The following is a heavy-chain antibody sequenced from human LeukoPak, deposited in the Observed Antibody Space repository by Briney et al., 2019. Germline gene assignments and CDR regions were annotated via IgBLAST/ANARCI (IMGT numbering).Heavy chain of an antibody. V-gene: IGHV4-59*01. D-gene: IGHD3-22*01. CDR2: IYYSGNT. Sequence: PSETLSLTCSVSGASISSSFYWSWIRQPPQRGLEWIGDIYYSGNTNYNPSLQSRVTIAVDASRNQFSPKLSSVTAADTAVYYCARSSGYYSYWGQGTLVTVSS. CDR1: GASISSSFY. J-gene: IGHJ4*02. CDR3: ARSSGYYSY.